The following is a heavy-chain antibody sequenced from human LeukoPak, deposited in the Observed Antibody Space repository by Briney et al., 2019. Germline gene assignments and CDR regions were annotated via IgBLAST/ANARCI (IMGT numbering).Heavy chain of an antibody. D-gene: IGHD6-13*01. J-gene: IGHJ5*02. Sequence: ASVKVSCKASGYTFTSYGISWVRQAPGQGLEWMGWISAYNGNTNYAQKLQGRVTMTTDTSTSTAYMELRSLRSDDTAVYYCARGHSSSWYLMRDNWFDPWGQGTLVTVSS. CDR3: ARGHSSSWYLMRDNWFDP. CDR2: ISAYNGNT. V-gene: IGHV1-18*01. CDR1: GYTFTSYG.